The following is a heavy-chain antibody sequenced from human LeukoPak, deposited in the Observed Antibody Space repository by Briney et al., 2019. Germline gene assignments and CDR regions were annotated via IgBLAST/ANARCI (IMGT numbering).Heavy chain of an antibody. D-gene: IGHD3-22*01. CDR1: GDSINSLDL. Sequence: SETLSLTCTVSGDSINSLDLWSWVRQPPGKGLEWIGEMYLSGTTHSNPSVKSQVTISIDKSKNQFFLNLSSVTAADTAVYYCAGLVGRYSSGLYYYYFDYWGQGTLVTVSS. V-gene: IGHV4-4*02. J-gene: IGHJ4*02. CDR3: AGLVGRYSSGLYYYYFDY. CDR2: MYLSGTT.